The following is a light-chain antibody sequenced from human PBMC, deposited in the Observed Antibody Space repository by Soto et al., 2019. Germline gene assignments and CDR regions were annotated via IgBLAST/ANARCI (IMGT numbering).Light chain of an antibody. CDR2: DAS. Sequence: EIVLTQSPDTLSLSPGERATLSCRASQSVRSNYLAWYQQKPGQAPRFLIYDASSRATGIPDRFSGSGSGTDFTITISRLEPEDFAVYYCKQYGSSPLTFGGGTKVEIK. V-gene: IGKV3-20*01. CDR1: QSVRSNY. J-gene: IGKJ4*01. CDR3: KQYGSSPLT.